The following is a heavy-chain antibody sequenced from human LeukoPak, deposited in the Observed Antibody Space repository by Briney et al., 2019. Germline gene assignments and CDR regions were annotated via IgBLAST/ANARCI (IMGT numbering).Heavy chain of an antibody. CDR2: ISGDGSTT. Sequence: GGSLRLSCAASGFTFSNYWMHWVRQAPGKGLVWVSRISGDGSTTAYADPVKGRFTISRDNAQNTLYLQMNSLRVDDTAVYYCARDRSPGWFDPWGQGTLVTVSS. J-gene: IGHJ5*02. CDR1: GFTFSNYW. CDR3: ARDRSPGWFDP. V-gene: IGHV3-74*03.